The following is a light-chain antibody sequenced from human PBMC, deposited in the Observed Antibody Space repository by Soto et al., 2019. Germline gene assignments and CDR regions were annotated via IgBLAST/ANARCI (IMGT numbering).Light chain of an antibody. CDR2: GAS. Sequence: EIVLTQSPGTLSLSPGERATLSCRASQTVSRTYLAWYQQKPGQAPRLLIFGASSRAAGIPDRFSGSGSRTDFTLTISRLEPEDFAVYCCQYYGSSPRLAFGGGTKVEIK. CDR3: QYYGSSPRLA. J-gene: IGKJ4*01. V-gene: IGKV3-20*01. CDR1: QTVSRTY.